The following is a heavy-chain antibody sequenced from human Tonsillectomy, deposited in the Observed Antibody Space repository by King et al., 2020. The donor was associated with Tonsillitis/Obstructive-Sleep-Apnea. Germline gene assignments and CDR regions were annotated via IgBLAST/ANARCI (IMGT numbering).Heavy chain of an antibody. CDR2: ISPIFGTA. J-gene: IGHJ4*02. Sequence: QLVQSWAEVKKPGSSVKVSCKASGGTFSSYAISWVRQAPGQGLEVMGGISPIFGTANYAQKFQGRCTITADESTGTAYMVLGSLRSEDTAVYYCAREESGYCSSTSCSYFDYWGQGTLVTVSS. V-gene: IGHV1-69*12. CDR1: GGTFSSYA. D-gene: IGHD2-2*01. CDR3: AREESGYCSSTSCSYFDY.